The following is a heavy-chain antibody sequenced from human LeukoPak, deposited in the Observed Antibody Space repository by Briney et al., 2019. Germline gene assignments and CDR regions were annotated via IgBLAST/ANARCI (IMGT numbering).Heavy chain of an antibody. Sequence: PGRSLRLSCAASGFTFSSDGMHWVRQAPGKGLEWVAVVWSDGNNKFYGGAVKGRFTISRDNSKSTLYLQMNSLRAEDTAVYYCAREFSSGYQDYWGQGTLVTVSS. CDR3: AREFSSGYQDY. V-gene: IGHV3-33*01. D-gene: IGHD5-12*01. CDR1: GFTFSSDG. CDR2: VWSDGNNK. J-gene: IGHJ4*02.